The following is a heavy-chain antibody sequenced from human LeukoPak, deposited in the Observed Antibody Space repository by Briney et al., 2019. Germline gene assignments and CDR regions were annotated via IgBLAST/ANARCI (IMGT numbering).Heavy chain of an antibody. D-gene: IGHD5-18*01. Sequence: ASVKVSCKASGGTFSSYAISWVRQAPGQGLEWMGGIIPIFGTANYAQKSQGRVTITADESTSTAYMELSSLRSEDTAVYYCAREDTAMVTSWFDPWGQGTLVTVSS. CDR3: AREDTAMVTSWFDP. CDR2: IIPIFGTA. J-gene: IGHJ5*02. V-gene: IGHV1-69*13. CDR1: GGTFSSYA.